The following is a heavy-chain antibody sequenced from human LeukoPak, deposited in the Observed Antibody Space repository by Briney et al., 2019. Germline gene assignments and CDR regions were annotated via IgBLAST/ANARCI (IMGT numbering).Heavy chain of an antibody. J-gene: IGHJ4*02. Sequence: GGSLRLSCAASGFTFSSYWMHWVRQAPGKGLMWVSRINSDGSTTSYADSVKGRFTISRDNAKNTLYLQMNSLRVEDTAVYYCTRINYGWGQGTLVTVSS. V-gene: IGHV3-74*01. CDR3: TRINYG. CDR2: INSDGSTT. D-gene: IGHD3-16*01. CDR1: GFTFSSYW.